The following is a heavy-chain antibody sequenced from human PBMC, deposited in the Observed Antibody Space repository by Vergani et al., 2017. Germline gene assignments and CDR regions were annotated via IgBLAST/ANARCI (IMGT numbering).Heavy chain of an antibody. CDR1: GFTSSYYG. CDR2: ISYDGTQK. CDR3: ATKSCGTPGCQIGYFRE. J-gene: IGHJ1*01. Sequence: QVHLVESGGGVVQPGRSLRLSCVVSGFTSSYYGMHWVRPAPGKGLEWVAVISYDGTQKYYADSVKGRFTISSDNSKITLYLQMNSLKTEDTAVYYCATKSCGTPGCQIGYFREWGQGTLVTVSS. D-gene: IGHD1-1*01. V-gene: IGHV3-30*03.